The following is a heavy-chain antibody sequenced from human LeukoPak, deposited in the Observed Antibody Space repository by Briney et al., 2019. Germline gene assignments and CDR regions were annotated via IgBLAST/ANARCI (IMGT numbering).Heavy chain of an antibody. V-gene: IGHV4-59*08. CDR3: ARADSSGWAIDY. J-gene: IGHJ4*02. D-gene: IGHD6-19*01. CDR2: IYYSGST. Sequence: SETLSLTCTVSGGSISSYYWSWIRQPPGKGLEWIGYIYYSGSTNYNPSLKSRVTISVDTSKNQFSLKLSSVTAADTAVYYCARADSSGWAIDYWGQGTLVTVSS. CDR1: GGSISSYY.